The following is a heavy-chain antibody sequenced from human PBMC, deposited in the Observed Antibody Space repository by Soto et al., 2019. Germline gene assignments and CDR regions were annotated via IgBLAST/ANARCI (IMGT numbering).Heavy chain of an antibody. V-gene: IGHV4-34*01. CDR3: ARGLTYCSSTSCDY. CDR1: GGSFSGYY. J-gene: IGHJ4*02. D-gene: IGHD2-2*01. CDR2: IDHSGST. Sequence: SETLSLTCAVYGGSFSGYYWSWIRQPPGKGLEWIGEIDHSGSTNYNPSLKSRVTISVDTSKNQFSLKLSSVTAADTAVYYCARGLTYCSSTSCDYWGQGTLVTVSS.